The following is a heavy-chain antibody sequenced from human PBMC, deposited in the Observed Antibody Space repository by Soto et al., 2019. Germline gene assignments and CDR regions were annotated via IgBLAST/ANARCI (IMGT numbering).Heavy chain of an antibody. CDR1: GGSISSYY. CDR2: IYYTGST. CDR3: ARASGCSGGSCAFDP. V-gene: IGHV4-59*01. J-gene: IGHJ5*02. Sequence: PSETLSLTCTVSGGSISSYYWSWIRQPPGKGLEWIGYIYYTGSTNYNPSLKSRVTLSVDTSKNQFSLKLSSVTAADTAVYYCARASGCSGGSCAFDPWGQGTLVTVSS. D-gene: IGHD2-15*01.